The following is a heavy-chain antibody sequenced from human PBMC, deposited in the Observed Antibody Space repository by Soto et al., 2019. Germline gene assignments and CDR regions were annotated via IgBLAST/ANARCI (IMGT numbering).Heavy chain of an antibody. V-gene: IGHV5-10-1*01. Sequence: KVSCKASGYTLTSYGISWVRQMPGKGLEWMGRIDPSDSYTNYSPSFQGHVTISADKSISTAYLQWSSLKASDTAMYYCARHFDYAVPGDAFDIWGQGTMVTVSS. J-gene: IGHJ3*02. D-gene: IGHD3-9*01. CDR2: IDPSDSYT. CDR3: ARHFDYAVPGDAFDI. CDR1: GYTLTSYG.